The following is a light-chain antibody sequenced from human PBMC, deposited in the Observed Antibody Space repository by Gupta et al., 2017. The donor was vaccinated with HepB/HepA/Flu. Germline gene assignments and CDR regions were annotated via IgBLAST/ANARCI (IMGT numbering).Light chain of an antibody. CDR2: DDS. V-gene: IGLV2-14*03. Sequence: QSALTQPASVSGSPGQSITISCTGTSSDVGGYNYFSWYQQHPGKAPKLIMYDDSNRPSGVSNRFSGSKSGNTASLTISGLQAEDEADYYCSSYKSSSTLAVFGGGTKLTVL. CDR1: SSDVGGYNY. J-gene: IGLJ2*01. CDR3: SSYKSSSTLAV.